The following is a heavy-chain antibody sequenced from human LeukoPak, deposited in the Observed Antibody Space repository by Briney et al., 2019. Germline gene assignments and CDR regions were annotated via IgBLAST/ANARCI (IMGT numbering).Heavy chain of an antibody. CDR1: GGSISSYY. J-gene: IGHJ3*02. CDR3: ARDRRRNSYYCGGDCYDAFDI. CDR2: IYYSGST. Sequence: SETLSLTCTVSGGSISSYYWSWIRQPPGKGLEWIGYIYYSGSTNYNPSLKSRVTISVDTSKNHFSLKLSSVTAADTAVYYCARDRRRNSYYCGGDCYDAFDIWGQGTMVTVSS. V-gene: IGHV4-59*01. D-gene: IGHD2-21*02.